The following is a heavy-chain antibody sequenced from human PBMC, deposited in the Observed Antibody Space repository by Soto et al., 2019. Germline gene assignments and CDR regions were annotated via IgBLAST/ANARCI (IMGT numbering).Heavy chain of an antibody. D-gene: IGHD4-4*01. J-gene: IGHJ2*01. V-gene: IGHV3-30-3*01. CDR3: ARPLWRDDYNWGYFDL. CDR2: ISYDGSNK. CDR1: GFTFSNYA. Sequence: QVQLVESGGGVVQPGRSLRLSFAASGFTFSNYAMHWVRQAPGKGLEWVAVISYDGSNKYYADSVKGRFTISRDNSKNTLYLQMNSLRAEDTAVYYCARPLWRDDYNWGYFDLWGRGTLVTVSS.